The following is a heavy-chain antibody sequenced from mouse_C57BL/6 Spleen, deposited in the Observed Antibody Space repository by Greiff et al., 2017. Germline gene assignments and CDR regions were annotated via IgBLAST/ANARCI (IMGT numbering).Heavy chain of an antibody. V-gene: IGHV1-26*01. D-gene: IGHD1-1*01. J-gene: IGHJ1*03. CDR3: ARRLDYYGSPFDV. CDR2: INPNNGGT. CDR1: GYTFTDYY. Sequence: EVQLQQSGPELVKPGASVKISCKASGYTFTDYYMNWVKQRHGKSLEWIGDINPNNGGTSYNQKFKGTATLTVDKSSSTAYMELRSLTSEDSAVYYCARRLDYYGSPFDVWGTGTTVTVSS.